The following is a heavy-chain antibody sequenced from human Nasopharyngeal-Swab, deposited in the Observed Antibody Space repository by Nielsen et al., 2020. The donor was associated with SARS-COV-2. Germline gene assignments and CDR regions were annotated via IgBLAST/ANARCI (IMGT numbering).Heavy chain of an antibody. J-gene: IGHJ3*01. D-gene: IGHD3-22*01. CDR2: IYYSGST. CDR3: GGTPRTYYYDGVGYPNRFDALDF. CDR1: GGSISSSSYY. V-gene: IGHV4-39*01. Sequence: ETLSLTCTVSGGSISSSSYYWGWIRQPPGKGLEWIGSIYYSGSTYYNPSLKSRVTISVDTSKNHFSLKLSSVTAADTAGYYWGGTPRTYYYDGVGYPNRFDALDFWGQGKMSPSLQ.